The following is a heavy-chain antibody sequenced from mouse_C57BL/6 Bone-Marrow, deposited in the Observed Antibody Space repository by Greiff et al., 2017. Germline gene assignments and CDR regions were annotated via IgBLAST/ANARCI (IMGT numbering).Heavy chain of an antibody. CDR1: GFTFSSYG. D-gene: IGHD2-2*01. CDR2: ISSGGSYT. CDR3: ARHPYGYDIPYAMDY. J-gene: IGHJ4*01. Sequence: EVQLVESGGDLVKPGGSLKLSCAASGFTFSSYGMSWVRQTPDKRLEWVATISSGGSYTYYPDSVKGRFTISRDNAKNTLYLQMSSLKSEDTAMDYCARHPYGYDIPYAMDYWGQGTSVTVSS. V-gene: IGHV5-6*01.